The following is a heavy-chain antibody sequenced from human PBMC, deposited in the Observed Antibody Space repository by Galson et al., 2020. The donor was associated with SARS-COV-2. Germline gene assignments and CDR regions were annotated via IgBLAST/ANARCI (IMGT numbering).Heavy chain of an antibody. D-gene: IGHD3-22*01. CDR3: TMLVDTVMVPYAC. CDR1: GITFSAFA. CDR2: IRSKAYRNAT. J-gene: IGHJ4*01. Sequence: GESLKISCTASGITFSAFAKHGVRQASGKGQEWVGRIRSKAYRNATAYAASVEGRFTVSRDDSKNTAYLQMNGLKTEDTAVYYCTMLVDTVMVPYACWGQEPWSPSP. V-gene: IGHV3-73*01.